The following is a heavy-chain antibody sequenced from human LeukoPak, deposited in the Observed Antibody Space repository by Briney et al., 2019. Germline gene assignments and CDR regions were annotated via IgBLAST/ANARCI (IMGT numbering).Heavy chain of an antibody. Sequence: GGSLRLSCAASGFTFSNYAMSWVRQAPGKGLEWVGRIQSKTDGGTTDYAAPVKGRFTISRDDSKNTLYLQMNSLKTEDTAVYYCTTAGYSYGIVDYWGQGTLVTVSS. D-gene: IGHD5-18*01. CDR3: TTAGYSYGIVDY. CDR2: IQSKTDGGTT. J-gene: IGHJ4*02. V-gene: IGHV3-15*01. CDR1: GFTFSNYA.